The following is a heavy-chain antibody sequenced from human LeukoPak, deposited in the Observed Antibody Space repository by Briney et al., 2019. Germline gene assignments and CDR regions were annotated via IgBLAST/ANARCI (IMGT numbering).Heavy chain of an antibody. CDR2: ISWNSGSI. CDR1: GFTFDDYA. CDR3: AKDSFYDSSGAFNY. J-gene: IGHJ4*02. V-gene: IGHV3-9*01. Sequence: PGRSLRLSCAASGFTFDDYAMHWVRQAPGKGLEWVSGISWNSGSIGYADSMKRRFTISRDNARNSLYLQMNSLRAEDTALYYCAKDSFYDSSGAFNYWGQGALVTVSS. D-gene: IGHD3-22*01.